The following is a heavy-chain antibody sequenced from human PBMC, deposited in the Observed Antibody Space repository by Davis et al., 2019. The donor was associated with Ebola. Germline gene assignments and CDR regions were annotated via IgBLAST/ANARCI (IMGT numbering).Heavy chain of an antibody. CDR1: GFTFSSYW. CDR2: INSDGSST. Sequence: GESLKISCAASGFTFSSYWMHWVRQAPGKGLVWVSRINSDGSSTSYADSVKGRFTISRDNAKNTLYLQMNSLRAEDTAVYYCARDAYGCSGTSCYYYYGMDVWGQGTTVTVSS. CDR3: ARDAYGCSGTSCYYYYGMDV. J-gene: IGHJ6*02. V-gene: IGHV3-74*01. D-gene: IGHD2-2*01.